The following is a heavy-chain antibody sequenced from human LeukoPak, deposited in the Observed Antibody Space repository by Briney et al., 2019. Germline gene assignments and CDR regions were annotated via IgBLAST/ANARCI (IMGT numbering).Heavy chain of an antibody. Sequence: PGGSLRLSCAASGFTFSSYAMSWVRQAPGKGLEWVSAISGSGGSTYYADSVKGRFNISRDNYKNTLYLQMNSLRAEDTAVYYCAKRPPARPSSSYYFDYWGQGTLVTVSS. J-gene: IGHJ4*02. V-gene: IGHV3-23*01. CDR3: AKRPPARPSSSYYFDY. CDR1: GFTFSSYA. CDR2: ISGSGGST. D-gene: IGHD6-6*01.